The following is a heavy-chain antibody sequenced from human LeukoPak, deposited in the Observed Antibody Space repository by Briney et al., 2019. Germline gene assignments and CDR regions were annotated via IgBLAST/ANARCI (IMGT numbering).Heavy chain of an antibody. V-gene: IGHV3-48*03. CDR1: GFTFSSYE. D-gene: IGHD3-22*01. CDR2: ISGSGSTI. Sequence: GGSLRLSCAASGFTFSSYEMNWVRQAPGKGLEWVSYISGSGSTIYYADSVKGRFTISRDNAKNSLHLQMISLRAEDTAVYYCARDTYYDGSGYTYYYYGMDVWGQGTTVTVSS. J-gene: IGHJ6*02. CDR3: ARDTYYDGSGYTYYYYGMDV.